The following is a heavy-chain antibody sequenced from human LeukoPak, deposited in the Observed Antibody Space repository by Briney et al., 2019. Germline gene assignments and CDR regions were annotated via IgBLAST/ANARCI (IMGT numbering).Heavy chain of an antibody. V-gene: IGHV3-53*01. CDR3: ASGEVLGAFDI. J-gene: IGHJ3*02. CDR1: GFTVSSNY. Sequence: GGSLRLSCAASGFTVSSNYMSWVRQAPGKGLEWVSVIYSGGSTYYADSVKGRFTISRDNSKNTLYLQMSSLRAEDTAVYYCASGEVLGAFDIWGQGTMVTVSS. D-gene: IGHD1-1*01. CDR2: IYSGGST.